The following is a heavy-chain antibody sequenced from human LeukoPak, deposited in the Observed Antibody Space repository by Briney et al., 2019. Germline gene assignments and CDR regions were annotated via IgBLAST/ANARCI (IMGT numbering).Heavy chain of an antibody. V-gene: IGHV3-20*04. J-gene: IGHJ4*02. CDR1: GFTFSSYA. Sequence: GGSLRLSCAASGFTFSSYAMHWVRQAPGKGLEWVSGINWNGGSTGYADSVKGRFTISRDNAKNSLYLQMNSLRAEDTAVYYCSRRSYGLDYWGQGTLVTVSS. CDR2: INWNGGST. CDR3: SRRSYGLDY. D-gene: IGHD5-18*01.